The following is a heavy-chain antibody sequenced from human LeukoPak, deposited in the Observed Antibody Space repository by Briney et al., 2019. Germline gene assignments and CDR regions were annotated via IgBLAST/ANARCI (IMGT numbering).Heavy chain of an antibody. CDR3: AREADSGRVMDV. Sequence: GGSLRLSCAASGFTFSSYAMHWVRQAPGKGLEWVAVISYDGSNKYYADSVKGRFTISRDNAKNSLYLQMNSLRAEDTAVYYCAREADSGRVMDVWGQGTTVTVSS. CDR2: ISYDGSNK. J-gene: IGHJ6*02. CDR1: GFTFSSYA. D-gene: IGHD3-10*01. V-gene: IGHV3-30-3*01.